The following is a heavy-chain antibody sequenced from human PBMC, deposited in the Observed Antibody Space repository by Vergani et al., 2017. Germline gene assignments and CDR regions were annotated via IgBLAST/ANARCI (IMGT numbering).Heavy chain of an antibody. CDR3: AKAGIVVPAAITGIRAYYYYYMDV. CDR2: IIGSGGST. J-gene: IGHJ6*03. V-gene: IGHV3-23*01. D-gene: IGHD2-2*01. CDR1: GFTFSSYA. Sequence: EVQLLESGGGLVQPGGSLRLSCAASGFTFSSYAMSWVRQAPGKGLEWVSAIIGSGGSTYYADSVKGRFTISRDNSKNTLYLQMNSLRAEDTAVYYCAKAGIVVPAAITGIRAYYYYYMDVWGKGTTVTVSS.